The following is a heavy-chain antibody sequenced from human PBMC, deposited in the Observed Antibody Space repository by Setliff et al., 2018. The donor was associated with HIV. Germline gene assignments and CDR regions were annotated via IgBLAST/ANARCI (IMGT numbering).Heavy chain of an antibody. V-gene: IGHV4-39*07. CDR2: IFYTGST. J-gene: IGHJ6*03. D-gene: IGHD6-19*01. CDR1: GVSTSSSTYY. CDR3: AKGVAGLQYYYYYMDV. Sequence: SETLSLTCSVSGVSTSSSTYYWGWIRQPPGMGREWIGYIFYTGSTYYNPSLKSRVTISVDTAKNQFSLKLSSVTAADTAVYYCAKGVAGLQYYYYYMDVWGKGTTVTVSS.